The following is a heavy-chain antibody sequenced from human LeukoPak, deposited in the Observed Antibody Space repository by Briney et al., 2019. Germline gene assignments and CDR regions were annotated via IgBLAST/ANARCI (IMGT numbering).Heavy chain of an antibody. CDR3: ARWELSGRVMERLSWINH. J-gene: IGHJ4*02. CDR1: GFTFDDFG. V-gene: IGHV3-20*04. Sequence: RPGGSLRLSCGASGFTFDDFGMTWVRQAPGKGLELVSGINWNGGGPGYADSVKGRFTISIDNAKKILYLQMNSLRVEDTAVYYCARWELSGRVMERLSWINHWGQGALVTVSS. D-gene: IGHD3-16*02. CDR2: INWNGGGP.